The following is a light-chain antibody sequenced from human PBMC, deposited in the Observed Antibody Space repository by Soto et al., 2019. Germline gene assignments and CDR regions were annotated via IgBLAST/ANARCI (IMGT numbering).Light chain of an antibody. J-gene: IGKJ2*01. V-gene: IGKV2-30*01. CDR3: MQGTHWPYT. Sequence: DVVMTQSPLSLSVTLGQPASISCRSSQSLVSSDGNTYSSWFQQRPGQSPRRLFYKISDRDSGVPDRSSGSGSGTDFTLKISRVEAEDVGIYYCMQGTHWPYTFGQETKLEIK. CDR1: QSLVSSDGNTY. CDR2: KIS.